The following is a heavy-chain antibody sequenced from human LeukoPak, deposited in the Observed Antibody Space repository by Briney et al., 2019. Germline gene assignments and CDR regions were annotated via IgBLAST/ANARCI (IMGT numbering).Heavy chain of an antibody. CDR1: GYSFSSYW. CDR3: AREVPYDSSGYSQRMSFGY. D-gene: IGHD3-22*01. V-gene: IGHV1-69*05. J-gene: IGHJ4*02. CDR2: IIPIFGTA. Sequence: KISCKGSGYSFSSYWIAWVRQAPGQGLEWMGGIIPIFGTANYAQKFQGRVTITTDESTSTAYMELSSLRSEDTAVYYCAREVPYDSSGYSQRMSFGYWGQGTLVTVSS.